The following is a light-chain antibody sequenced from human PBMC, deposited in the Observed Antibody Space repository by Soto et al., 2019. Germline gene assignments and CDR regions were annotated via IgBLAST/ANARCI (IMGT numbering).Light chain of an antibody. CDR1: QSVSSNH. Sequence: DIVLTQSPGTLSLSPGERATLYCRASQSVSSNHLAWYQQKPGQAPRLLIYGGSSRATGIPVRFSGSGSETDFTLTITRLEPEDFAVYYCQQYGRSPFTFGPGTKVDIK. CDR3: QQYGRSPFT. V-gene: IGKV3-20*01. J-gene: IGKJ3*01. CDR2: GGS.